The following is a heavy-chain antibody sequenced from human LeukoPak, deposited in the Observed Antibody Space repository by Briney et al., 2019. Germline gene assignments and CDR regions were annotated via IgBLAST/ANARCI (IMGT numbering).Heavy chain of an antibody. V-gene: IGHV4-34*01. CDR3: ARETPGAGHFDY. J-gene: IGHJ4*02. Sequence: SETLSLTCAVYGGSFSGYYWSWIRQPPGKGLEWIGEINHSGSTNYNPSLKSRVTISVDTSKNQFSLKLTAVTAADTAVYYCARETPGAGHFDYWGQGSLVTVSS. D-gene: IGHD7-27*01. CDR2: INHSGST. CDR1: GGSFSGYY.